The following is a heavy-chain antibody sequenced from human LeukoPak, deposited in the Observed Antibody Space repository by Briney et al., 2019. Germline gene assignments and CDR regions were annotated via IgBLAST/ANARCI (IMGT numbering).Heavy chain of an antibody. V-gene: IGHV4-34*01. CDR1: GGSFSGYY. D-gene: IGHD4-17*01. Sequence: SETLSLTCAVYGGSFSGYYWSWIRQPPGKGLEWIGEVNHSGSTNYNPSLKSRVTISVDTSKNQFSLKLSSVTAADTAVYYCARIQTTVTNLYYYYYGMDVWGKGTTVTVSS. J-gene: IGHJ6*04. CDR3: ARIQTTVTNLYYYYYGMDV. CDR2: VNHSGST.